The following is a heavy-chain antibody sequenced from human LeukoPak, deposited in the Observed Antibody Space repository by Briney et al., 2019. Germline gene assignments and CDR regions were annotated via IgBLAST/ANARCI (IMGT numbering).Heavy chain of an antibody. V-gene: IGHV3-30*18. CDR2: ISYDGSNK. J-gene: IGHJ3*02. CDR3: ANGRAVVVTAILWDAFDI. CDR1: GFTFSSYG. Sequence: PGGSLRLSCAASGFTFSSYGMHWARQAPGKGLECVAVISYDGSNKYYADSVKGRFTISIENSKNTLYLQMNSLRAEDTAVYYCANGRAVVVTAILWDAFDIWGQGTMVTVSS. D-gene: IGHD2-21*02.